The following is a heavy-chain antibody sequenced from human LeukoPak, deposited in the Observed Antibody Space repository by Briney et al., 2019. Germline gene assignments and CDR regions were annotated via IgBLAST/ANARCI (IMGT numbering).Heavy chain of an antibody. CDR2: IYYSGST. J-gene: IGHJ3*01. Sequence: PSETLSLTCTASGGSISSRSYYWGWIRQAPGKGLQWIGTIYYSGSTYYNPSLKSRVTISVDTSKNQFSLKLSSVTAADTAVYYCARDEFVVVTAHAFDVWGQGTMVTVSS. CDR3: ARDEFVVVTAHAFDV. CDR1: GGSISSRSYY. V-gene: IGHV4-39*07. D-gene: IGHD2-21*02.